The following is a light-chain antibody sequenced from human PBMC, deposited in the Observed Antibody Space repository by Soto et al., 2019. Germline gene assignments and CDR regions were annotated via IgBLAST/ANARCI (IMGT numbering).Light chain of an antibody. Sequence: EIVLTQSPGTLSLSPGERATLSCRASQSVGSTYLAWYQQKPGQAPRLLIYDASNRATGIPARFSGSGSGTDFTLTISSLEPEDFAVYYCQQYGSSPPITFGQGTRLEIK. V-gene: IGKV3-20*01. CDR1: QSVGSTY. CDR3: QQYGSSPPIT. J-gene: IGKJ5*01. CDR2: DAS.